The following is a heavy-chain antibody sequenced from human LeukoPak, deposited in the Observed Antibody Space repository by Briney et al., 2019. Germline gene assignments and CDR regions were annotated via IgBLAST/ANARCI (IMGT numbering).Heavy chain of an antibody. J-gene: IGHJ4*02. D-gene: IGHD3-9*01. CDR1: GYTVTSYG. Sequence: ASVKVSCTASGYTVTSYGISWVRQAPGQGLEWMGWISAYNGNTNYAQKLQGRVTMTTDTSTSTAYMELRSLRSDDTAVYYCARDYDILTGASKLDYWGQGTLVTVSS. V-gene: IGHV1-18*04. CDR2: ISAYNGNT. CDR3: ARDYDILTGASKLDY.